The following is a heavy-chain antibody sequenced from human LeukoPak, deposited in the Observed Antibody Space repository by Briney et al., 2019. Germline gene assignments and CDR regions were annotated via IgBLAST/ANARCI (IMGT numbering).Heavy chain of an antibody. Sequence: PSETLSLTCTVSGGSISSGDYYWSWIRQPPGKGLEWIGYIYYSGSTYYNPSLKSRVTISVDTSKNQFSLKLSSVTAADTAVYYCARDSGAAAGTRAFDIWGQGTMVTVSS. D-gene: IGHD6-13*01. CDR2: IYYSGST. CDR3: ARDSGAAAGTRAFDI. J-gene: IGHJ3*02. CDR1: GGSISSGDYY. V-gene: IGHV4-30-4*01.